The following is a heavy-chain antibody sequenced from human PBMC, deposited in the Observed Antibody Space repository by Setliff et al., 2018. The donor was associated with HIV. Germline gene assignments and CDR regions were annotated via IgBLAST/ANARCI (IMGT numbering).Heavy chain of an antibody. Sequence: SETLSLTCTVSGGSMSSSGNYWGWIRQSPGRGLEWIGSIYYSGSTHYNPSLKSRVTITIDTSKRQFSLKLTSVTAADTAIYYCARKGWNAYEAFDYWGQGTLVTVSS. CDR3: ARKGWNAYEAFDY. CDR2: IYYSGST. CDR1: GGSMSSSGNY. V-gene: IGHV4-39*07. J-gene: IGHJ4*02. D-gene: IGHD5-12*01.